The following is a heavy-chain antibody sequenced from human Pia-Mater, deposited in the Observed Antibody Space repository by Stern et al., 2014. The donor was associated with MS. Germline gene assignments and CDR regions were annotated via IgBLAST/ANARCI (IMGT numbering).Heavy chain of an antibody. CDR3: ARDRHDLGYCSGGSCYLPDN. D-gene: IGHD2-15*01. CDR2: IWYDGSNK. V-gene: IGHV3-33*01. Sequence: QVQRVESGGGVVQPGRSLRLSCAASGFTFSSYGMHWVRQAPANGLEWVAVIWYDGSNKFYADSVKGPFTISRDNSKNPPSLQMNSLRAEYTAVYYCARDRHDLGYCSGGSCYLPDNWGQGTLVTVSS. J-gene: IGHJ4*02. CDR1: GFTFSSYG.